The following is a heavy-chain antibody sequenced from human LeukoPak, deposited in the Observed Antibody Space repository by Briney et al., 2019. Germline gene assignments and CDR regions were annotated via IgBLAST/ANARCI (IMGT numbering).Heavy chain of an antibody. CDR2: IYYSGST. V-gene: IGHV4-59*11. D-gene: IGHD5-18*01. CDR1: GGSISSHY. Sequence: SETLSLTCTVSGGSISSHYCSWIRQPPGKGLEWIGYIYYSGSTNYNPSLKSRVTISVDTSKDQFSLKLTSVTAADTAVYYCVSSPGDTAAFDIWGQGTMVTVSS. J-gene: IGHJ3*02. CDR3: VSSPGDTAAFDI.